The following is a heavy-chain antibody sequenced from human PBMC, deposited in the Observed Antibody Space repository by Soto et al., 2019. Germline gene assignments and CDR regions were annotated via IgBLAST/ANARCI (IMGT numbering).Heavy chain of an antibody. V-gene: IGHV5-51*01. CDR1: VWLFATYW. CDR3: ARCRGSGNDYYYNYGMDV. J-gene: IGHJ6*02. Sequence: PGSYPKISCKASVWLFATYWIGWVRHMPGKRVGRIGIIYPSNYDNRFSPSFEGQVTISANTGISTAYLLWGNLKASDTAMYDWARCRGSGNDYYYNYGMDVWGQGTTVTVSS. CDR2: IYPSNYDN. D-gene: IGHD1-26*01.